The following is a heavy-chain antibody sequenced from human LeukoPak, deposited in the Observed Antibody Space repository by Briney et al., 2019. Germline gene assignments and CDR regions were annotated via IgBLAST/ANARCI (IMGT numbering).Heavy chain of an antibody. J-gene: IGHJ5*02. CDR3: ARQFDP. Sequence: SETLSLTCTVSGASFSNYYWSWIRQPPGKGLEGIGHIYSSGSTNYNPSLKSRLTISLDPSKNQFSLRLSSVTAADTAVYYCARQFDPWGQGILVPVSS. V-gene: IGHV4-59*08. CDR1: GASFSNYY. CDR2: IYSSGST.